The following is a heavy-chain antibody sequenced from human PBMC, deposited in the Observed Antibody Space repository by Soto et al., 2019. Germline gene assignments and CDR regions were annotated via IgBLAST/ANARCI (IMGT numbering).Heavy chain of an antibody. V-gene: IGHV1-69*13. J-gene: IGHJ4*02. Sequence: ASVKVSCKASGGTFATSVFNWVRQAPGQGLEWMGGIISIFGTPNYSQKFLGRVTITADESTSTGYMELSNLRSDDTAIYYCARWVEVSLDYFDSWGQGTPVTVSS. D-gene: IGHD2-15*01. CDR2: IISIFGTP. CDR3: ARWVEVSLDYFDS. CDR1: GGTFATSV.